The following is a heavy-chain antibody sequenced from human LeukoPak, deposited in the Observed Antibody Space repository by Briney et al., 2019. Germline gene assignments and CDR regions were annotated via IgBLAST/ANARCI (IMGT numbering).Heavy chain of an antibody. V-gene: IGHV1-18*01. CDR1: GYTFTSYG. Sequence: GASVKVSCKASGYTFTSYGISWVRQAPGQGLEWMGWISAYNGNTNYAQKLQGRVTMTTDTSTSTAYMELRSLRSDDTAVYYCARDRPITGTTPRGYFDYWGQGTLVTVSS. D-gene: IGHD1-20*01. CDR2: ISAYNGNT. J-gene: IGHJ4*02. CDR3: ARDRPITGTTPRGYFDY.